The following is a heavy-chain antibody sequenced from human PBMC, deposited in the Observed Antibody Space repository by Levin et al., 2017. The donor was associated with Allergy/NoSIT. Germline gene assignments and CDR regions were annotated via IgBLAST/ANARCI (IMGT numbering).Heavy chain of an antibody. J-gene: IGHJ2*01. D-gene: IGHD4-17*01. CDR3: ARGYGDGELWYFDL. V-gene: IGHV3-33*01. CDR1: GFTFSSYG. Sequence: GGSLRLSCAASGFTFSSYGMHWVRQAPGKGLEWVAVIWYDGSNKYYADSVKGRFTISRDNSKNTLYLQMNSLRAEDTAVYYCARGYGDGELWYFDLWGRGTLVTVSS. CDR2: IWYDGSNK.